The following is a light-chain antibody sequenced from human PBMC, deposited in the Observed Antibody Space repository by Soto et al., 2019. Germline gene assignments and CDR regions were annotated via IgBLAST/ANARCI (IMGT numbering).Light chain of an antibody. CDR2: GAS. CDR1: QRGNSN. V-gene: IGKV3-15*01. Sequence: ETVMTQSPATLSVSPGERATLSCRASQRGNSNLAWYQQKLGQAPRVLIFGASTRATGIPARFSGSGSGTEFSLPLNSLQSEDIAVYYCQEYKTWPWTFGQGTKVEIK. J-gene: IGKJ1*01. CDR3: QEYKTWPWT.